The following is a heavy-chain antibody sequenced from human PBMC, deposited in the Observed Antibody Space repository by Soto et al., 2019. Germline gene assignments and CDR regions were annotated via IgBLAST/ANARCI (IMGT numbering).Heavy chain of an antibody. Sequence: QVQLVESGGGVVQPGRSLRLSCAASGFTFSSYGMHWVRQAPGKGLEWVAVISYDGSNKYYADSVKGRFTISRDNSKNTLYLQMNSLRAEDTAVYYCAKGDYYDSSGYYYQFDYWGQGTLVTVSS. CDR2: ISYDGSNK. CDR1: GFTFSSYG. J-gene: IGHJ4*02. D-gene: IGHD3-22*01. CDR3: AKGDYYDSSGYYYQFDY. V-gene: IGHV3-30*18.